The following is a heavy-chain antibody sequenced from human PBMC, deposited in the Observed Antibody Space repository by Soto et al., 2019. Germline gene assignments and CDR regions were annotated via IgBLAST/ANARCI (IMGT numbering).Heavy chain of an antibody. J-gene: IGHJ4*02. D-gene: IGHD3-10*01. V-gene: IGHV4-31*03. CDR2: IYYSGST. CDR3: ARDRYGSGSYGDYFDY. CDR1: GGSISSGGYY. Sequence: PSETLSLTCTVSGGSISSGGYYWSWIRQHPGKGLEWIGYIYYSGSTYYNPSLKSRVTISVDTSKNQFSLKLSSVTAADTAVYYCARDRYGSGSYGDYFDYWGQGTLVTVSS.